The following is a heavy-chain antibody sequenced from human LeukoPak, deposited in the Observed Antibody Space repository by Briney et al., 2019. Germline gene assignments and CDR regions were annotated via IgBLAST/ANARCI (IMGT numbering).Heavy chain of an antibody. D-gene: IGHD2-21*02. Sequence: SVKVSCKASGGTFSSYAFSWVRQAPGQGLEWMGRIIPILGTATNAQQFQGRLTITADKSTSTVYMDLSSLRSEDTAVYYCARVTPAGDFQEIDYWGHGTLVTVSS. CDR2: IIPILGTA. CDR1: GGTFSSYA. V-gene: IGHV1-69*04. J-gene: IGHJ4*01. CDR3: ARVTPAGDFQEIDY.